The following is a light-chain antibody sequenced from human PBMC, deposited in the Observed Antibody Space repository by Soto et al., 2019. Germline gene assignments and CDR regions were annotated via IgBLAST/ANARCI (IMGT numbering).Light chain of an antibody. J-gene: IGLJ2*01. CDR1: SSNIGTNT. Sequence: QSVLTQPPSASGTPGQRVTISCSGSSSNIGTNTVNWYQQLPRTAPKLLIYSNNQRPSGVPDRFSGSKSGTSASLAISGLLSEDEADYYCAAWDDSLHGVVFGGGTKLTVL. V-gene: IGLV1-44*01. CDR3: AAWDDSLHGVV. CDR2: SNN.